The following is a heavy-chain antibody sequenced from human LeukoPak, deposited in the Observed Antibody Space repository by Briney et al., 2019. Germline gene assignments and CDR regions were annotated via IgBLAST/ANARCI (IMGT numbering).Heavy chain of an antibody. CDR3: ARGRRRYNWNDGQDY. V-gene: IGHV4-34*01. CDR2: INHSGST. J-gene: IGHJ4*02. CDR1: GGSFSGYY. Sequence: SETLSLTCAVYGGSFSGYYWSWIRQPPGKGLEWLGEINHSGSTNYNPSLKSRVTISVDTSKNQFSLKLSSVTAADTAVYYCARGRRRYNWNDGQDYWGQGTLVTVSS. D-gene: IGHD1-1*01.